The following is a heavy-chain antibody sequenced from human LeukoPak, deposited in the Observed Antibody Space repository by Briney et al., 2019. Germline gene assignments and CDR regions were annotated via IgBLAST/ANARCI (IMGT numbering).Heavy chain of an antibody. J-gene: IGHJ4*02. CDR2: IRYDGSNK. D-gene: IGHD5-18*01. CDR3: ARELGYSYGWAY. V-gene: IGHV3-30*02. Sequence: GGSLRLSCAASGFTFSSYGMHWVRQAPGKGLEWVAFIRYDGSNKYYADSVKGRFTISRDNSKNTLYLQMNSLRAEDTAVYYCARELGYSYGWAYWGQGTLVTVSS. CDR1: GFTFSSYG.